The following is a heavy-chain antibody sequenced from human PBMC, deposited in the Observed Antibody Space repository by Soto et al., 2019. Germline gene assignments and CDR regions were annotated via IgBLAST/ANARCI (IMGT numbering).Heavy chain of an antibody. D-gene: IGHD4-17*01. CDR1: GGSISSSSYY. CDR3: AGSDYGDDASFDI. J-gene: IGHJ3*02. CDR2: IYYSGST. V-gene: IGHV4-39*01. Sequence: SETLSLTCTVSGGSISSSSYYWGWIRQPPGKGLEWIGSIYYSGSTYYNPSLKSRVTISVDTSKNQFSLKLSSVTAADTAVYYCAGSDYGDDASFDIWGQGTMVTVSS.